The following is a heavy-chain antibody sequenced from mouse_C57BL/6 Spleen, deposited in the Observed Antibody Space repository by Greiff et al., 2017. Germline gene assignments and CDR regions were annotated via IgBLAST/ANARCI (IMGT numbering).Heavy chain of an antibody. Sequence: VQLQQPGAELVKPGASVKLSCKASGYTFTSYWMHWVKQRPGQGLEWIGMIHPNSGSTNYNEKFKSKATLTVDKSSSTAYMQLSSLTSEDSAVYYCARSHYYGSSYDGFAYWGQGTLVTVSA. J-gene: IGHJ3*01. CDR2: IHPNSGST. V-gene: IGHV1-64*01. CDR3: ARSHYYGSSYDGFAY. D-gene: IGHD1-1*01. CDR1: GYTFTSYW.